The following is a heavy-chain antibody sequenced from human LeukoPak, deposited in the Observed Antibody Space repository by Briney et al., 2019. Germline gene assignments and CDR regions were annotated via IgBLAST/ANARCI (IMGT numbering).Heavy chain of an antibody. CDR2: ISSSSSTI. V-gene: IGHV3-48*04. D-gene: IGHD4-23*01. CDR1: GFTFSSYS. J-gene: IGHJ3*02. Sequence: GGSLRLSCAASGFTFSSYSMNWVRQAPGKGLEWVSYISSSSSTIYYADSVKGRFTISRDNAKNSLYLQMNSLRAEDTAVYYCARERTDYGGIFDAFDIWGQGTMVTVSS. CDR3: ARERTDYGGIFDAFDI.